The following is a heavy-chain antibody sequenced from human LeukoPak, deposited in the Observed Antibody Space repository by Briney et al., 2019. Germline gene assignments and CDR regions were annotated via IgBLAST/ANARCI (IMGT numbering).Heavy chain of an antibody. V-gene: IGHV4-59*01. Sequence: SETLSLTCTVSGGSISNYYWSWIRQPPGRGLEWIGYISYSGSTNYSPSLKSRVTISLDTSKNQFSLKLTSVTAADTAVYYCARVNYYDSSGLVSDWGQGTLVTVSS. J-gene: IGHJ4*02. D-gene: IGHD3-22*01. CDR3: ARVNYYDSSGLVSD. CDR2: ISYSGST. CDR1: GGSISNYY.